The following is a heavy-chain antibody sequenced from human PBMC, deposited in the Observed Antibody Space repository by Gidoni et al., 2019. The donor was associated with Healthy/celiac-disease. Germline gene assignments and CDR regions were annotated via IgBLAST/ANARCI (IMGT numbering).Heavy chain of an antibody. CDR2: ISYDGSNK. Sequence: QVQLVESGGGVVQPGRSLRLSCAASGFTFSSYGMHWVRQAPGKGLEWVAVISYDGSNKYYADSVKGRFTISRDNSKNTLYLQMNSLRAEDTAVYYCAKDAAIAMVYANIDYWGQGTLVTVSS. J-gene: IGHJ4*02. V-gene: IGHV3-30*18. CDR1: GFTFSSYG. CDR3: AKDAAIAMVYANIDY. D-gene: IGHD2-8*01.